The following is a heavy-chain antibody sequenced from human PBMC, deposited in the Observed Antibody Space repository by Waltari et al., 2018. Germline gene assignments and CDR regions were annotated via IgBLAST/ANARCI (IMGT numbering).Heavy chain of an antibody. D-gene: IGHD2-15*01. CDR2: IKQDGSEK. CDR3: ARDRGRCSGGSCYSNYFDY. CDR1: GFTFSSYW. Sequence: EVQLVESGGGLVQPGGSLRLSCAASGFTFSSYWMSWVRKAPGKGLEWVANIKQDGSEKYKVDCVKGRFTISRDNAKNALYLQMNGLRAEDTAVYYCARDRGRCSGGSCYSNYFDYWGQGTLVTVSS. V-gene: IGHV3-7*01. J-gene: IGHJ4*02.